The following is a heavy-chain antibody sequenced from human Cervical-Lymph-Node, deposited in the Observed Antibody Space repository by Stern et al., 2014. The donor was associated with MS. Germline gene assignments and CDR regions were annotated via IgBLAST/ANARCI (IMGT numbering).Heavy chain of an antibody. CDR1: GFTFSSYG. CDR2: IWYDGSNK. D-gene: IGHD3-9*01. Sequence: VQLVESGGGVVQPGRSLRLSCAAAGFTFSSYGMHWVRQAPGKGLEWVAVIWYDGSNKYYADSVKGRFTISRDNSKNTLNLQMNSLRAEDTAVYYCARDSSRLRYFDWLDYYYGMDVWGQGTTVTVSS. CDR3: ARDSSRLRYFDWLDYYYGMDV. V-gene: IGHV3-33*01. J-gene: IGHJ6*02.